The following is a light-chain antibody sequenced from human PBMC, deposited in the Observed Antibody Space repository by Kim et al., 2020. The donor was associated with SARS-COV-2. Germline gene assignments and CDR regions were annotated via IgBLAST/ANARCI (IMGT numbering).Light chain of an antibody. V-gene: IGLV2-11*01. CDR2: DVS. CDR3: CSYAGSYTVV. CDR1: SSDVGGYNY. Sequence: GQSVTISCTGTSSDVGGYNYVSWYQQHPGKAPKLMIYDVSKRPSGVPDRFPGSKSGNTASLTISGLQAEDEADYYCCSYAGSYTVVFGGGTQLTVL. J-gene: IGLJ2*01.